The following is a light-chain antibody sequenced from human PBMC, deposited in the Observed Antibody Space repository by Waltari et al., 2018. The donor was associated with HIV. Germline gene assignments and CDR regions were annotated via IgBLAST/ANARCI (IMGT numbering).Light chain of an antibody. J-gene: IGKJ3*01. V-gene: IGKV4-1*01. CDR3: QQYGNSPQFT. Sequence: DIVMTQSPDSLAVSLGERATINCKSSQSVLYSSNNKNYLAWYQQKPGQPPKLLIYWASTRESGVPDRFSGSGSGTDFTLTISRLEPEDFAVYYCQQYGNSPQFTFGPGTKVDI. CDR1: QSVLYSSNNKNY. CDR2: WAS.